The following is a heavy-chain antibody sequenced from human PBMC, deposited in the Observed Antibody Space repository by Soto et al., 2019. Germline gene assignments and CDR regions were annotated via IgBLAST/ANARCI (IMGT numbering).Heavy chain of an antibody. Sequence: SVKVSFKASGGPFSSYAISWVRQAPGQGLEWVGGIIPIFGTANYAQKFQGRVTITADESTSTAYMELSSLRSEDTAVYYCARSTARPTYNWNYGYYYYGMDVWGQGTPVTVSS. CDR3: ARSTARPTYNWNYGYYYYGMDV. J-gene: IGHJ6*02. CDR2: IIPIFGTA. D-gene: IGHD1-7*01. CDR1: GGPFSSYA. V-gene: IGHV1-69*13.